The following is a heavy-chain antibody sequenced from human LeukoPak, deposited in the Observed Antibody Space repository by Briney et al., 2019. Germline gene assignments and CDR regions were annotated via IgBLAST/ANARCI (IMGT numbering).Heavy chain of an antibody. J-gene: IGHJ4*02. CDR1: GFSFSNYG. D-gene: IGHD2-15*01. CDR2: INSDGSST. Sequence: GGSLRLSCAASGFSFSNYGIHWVRQAPGKGLVWVSRINSDGSSTSYADSVKGRFTISRDNAKNTLYLQMNSLRAEDTAVYFCARGRVAGDYWGQGTLVTVSS. V-gene: IGHV3-74*01. CDR3: ARGRVAGDY.